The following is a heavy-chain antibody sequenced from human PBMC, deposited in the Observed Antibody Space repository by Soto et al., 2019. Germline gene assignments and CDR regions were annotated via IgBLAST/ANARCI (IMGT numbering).Heavy chain of an antibody. Sequence: QVTLKESGPVLVKPTETLTLTCTVSGFSLSDVRLGVAWIRQPPGKALEWLAHIFSNDEKSYSTSLKNNLAISKDTSKSQVVLTMSDMDPVYTDTYYCARMVRLVGATYYFDYWGQGTLVTVSS. J-gene: IGHJ4*02. CDR1: GFSLSDVRLG. CDR3: ARMVRLVGATYYFDY. CDR2: IFSNDEK. D-gene: IGHD1-26*01. V-gene: IGHV2-26*01.